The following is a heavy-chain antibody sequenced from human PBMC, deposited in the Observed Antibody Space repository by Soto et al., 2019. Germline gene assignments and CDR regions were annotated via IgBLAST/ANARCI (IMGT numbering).Heavy chain of an antibody. V-gene: IGHV3-30*18. CDR2: ISYDGSNK. CDR3: AKGRSAARSLHGMDV. Sequence: QVQLVESGGGVVQPGRSLRLSCAASGFTFSSYGMHWVRQAPGKGLEWVAVISYDGSNKYYADSVKGRFTISRDNSKNALYLQMNSLRAEDTAVYYCAKGRSAARSLHGMDVWGQGTTVTASS. J-gene: IGHJ6*02. CDR1: GFTFSSYG. D-gene: IGHD6-6*01.